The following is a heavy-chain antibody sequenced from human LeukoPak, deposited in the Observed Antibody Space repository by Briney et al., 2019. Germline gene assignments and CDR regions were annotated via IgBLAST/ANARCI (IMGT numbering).Heavy chain of an antibody. V-gene: IGHV1-2*02. Sequence: ASVKVSCKASGDTFTGYYMHWVRQAPGQGLGWVGWINPNSGGTNYAQKFQGRVTMTRDTSISTAYMELSRLRSDDTAVYYCARVAYYYDSSGYQLFDYWGQGTLVTVSS. CDR3: ARVAYYYDSSGYQLFDY. D-gene: IGHD3-22*01. CDR2: INPNSGGT. J-gene: IGHJ4*02. CDR1: GDTFTGYY.